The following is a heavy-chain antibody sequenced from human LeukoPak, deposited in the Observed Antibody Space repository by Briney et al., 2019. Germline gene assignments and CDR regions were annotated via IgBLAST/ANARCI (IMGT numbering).Heavy chain of an antibody. D-gene: IGHD3-3*02. Sequence: PSETLSLTCTVSGDSISRYYWSWIRQPPGKGLEWVGYIYYSGRTIYNPSLKSRVTMSLDTSKNQFSLKLRSVTAADTAVYYCARGVISTDAFDVWGQGTMVTVSS. CDR1: GDSISRYY. V-gene: IGHV4-59*01. J-gene: IGHJ3*01. CDR3: ARGVISTDAFDV. CDR2: IYYSGRT.